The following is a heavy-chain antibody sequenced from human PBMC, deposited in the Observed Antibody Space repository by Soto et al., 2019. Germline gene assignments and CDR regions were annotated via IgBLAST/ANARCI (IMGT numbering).Heavy chain of an antibody. CDR3: AREAGLLNWFDP. Sequence: HPGGSLRLSCAASGFTFSSYSINLVRQAPGKGLEWVSYISSSSTIYYADSVKGRFPISRDNAKNSLYLQMNSLRAADTAVYYCAREAGLLNWFDPWGQGTLVTVSS. V-gene: IGHV3-48*01. CDR2: ISSSSTI. CDR1: GFTFSSYS. D-gene: IGHD1-26*01. J-gene: IGHJ5*02.